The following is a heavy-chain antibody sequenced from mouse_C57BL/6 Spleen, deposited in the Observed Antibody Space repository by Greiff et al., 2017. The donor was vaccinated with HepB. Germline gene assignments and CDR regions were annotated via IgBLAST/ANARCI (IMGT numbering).Heavy chain of an antibody. CDR3: ARKGVVATDYYAMDY. CDR2: IYPSDSET. CDR1: GYTFTSYW. Sequence: QVQLQQSGAELVRPGSSVKLSCKASGYTFTSYWMDWVKQRPGQGLEWIGNIYPSDSETHYNQKFKDKATLTVDKSSSTAYMQLSSLTSEDSAVYYCARKGVVATDYYAMDYWGQGTSVTVSS. D-gene: IGHD1-1*01. V-gene: IGHV1-61*01. J-gene: IGHJ4*01.